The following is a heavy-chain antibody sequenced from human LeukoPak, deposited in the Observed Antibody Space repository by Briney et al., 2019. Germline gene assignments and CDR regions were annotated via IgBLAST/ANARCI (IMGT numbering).Heavy chain of an antibody. CDR1: GDSVSSNSAA. CDR3: ARSGGTGVGNYERASFAY. D-gene: IGHD3-3*01. CDR2: TFYRSKWYN. V-gene: IGHV6-1*01. J-gene: IGHJ4*02. Sequence: SQTLSLTCDISGDSVSSNSAAWNWIRQSPSSGLEWLGRTFYRSKWYNEYEVSLKSRLTINADTSTNHFSLQLNSLTPGATPVYYCARSGGTGVGNYERASFAYWGRGTLATASS.